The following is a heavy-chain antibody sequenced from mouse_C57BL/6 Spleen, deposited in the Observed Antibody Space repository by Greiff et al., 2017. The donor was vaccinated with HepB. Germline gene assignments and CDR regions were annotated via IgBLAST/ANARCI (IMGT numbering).Heavy chain of an antibody. V-gene: IGHV5-17*01. CDR3: ARGGYYGSRNYFDY. CDR2: ISSGSSTI. J-gene: IGHJ2*01. Sequence: EVMLVESGGGLVKPGGSLKLSCAASGFTFSDYGMHWVRQAPEKGLEWVAYISSGSSTIYYADTVKGRFTISRDNAKNTLFLQMTSLRSEDTAMYYCARGGYYGSRNYFDYWGQGTTLTVSS. D-gene: IGHD1-1*01. CDR1: GFTFSDYG.